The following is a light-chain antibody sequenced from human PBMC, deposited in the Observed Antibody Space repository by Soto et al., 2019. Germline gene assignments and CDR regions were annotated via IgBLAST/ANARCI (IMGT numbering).Light chain of an antibody. Sequence: QSVLTQHPSASGSPGQSVTISCTGTSSDVGSYNLVSCYQQHPGKAPKLMIYEGSKRPSGVSNRFSGSKSGNTASLTISGLRAEDEADYYCCSYAGSSSLYVFGTASKVTVL. CDR1: SSDVGSYNL. J-gene: IGLJ1*01. CDR2: EGS. CDR3: CSYAGSSSLYV. V-gene: IGLV2-23*01.